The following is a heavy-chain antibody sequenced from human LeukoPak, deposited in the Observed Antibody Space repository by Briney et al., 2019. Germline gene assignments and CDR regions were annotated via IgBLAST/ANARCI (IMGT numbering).Heavy chain of an antibody. Sequence: PSETLSLTCSVSGGSTNNYHWSWIRQPPGKGLEWIGYISYTGSTNYNPSLKSRLTMSLDTSNNRFSLKLTSVTAADTAVYYSANQLYSDGSPFDFRGQGTLVTVSS. CDR1: GGSTNNYH. V-gene: IGHV4-59*01. D-gene: IGHD5-18*01. CDR2: ISYTGST. CDR3: ANQLYSDGSPFDF. J-gene: IGHJ4*02.